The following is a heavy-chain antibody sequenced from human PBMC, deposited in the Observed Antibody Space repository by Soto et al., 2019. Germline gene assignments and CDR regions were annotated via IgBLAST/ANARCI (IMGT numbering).Heavy chain of an antibody. CDR1: GGTFSSSA. J-gene: IGHJ5*02. CDR3: SNGHYSSSSRGWFDP. V-gene: IGHV1-69*01. CDR2: IIPIFGTA. Sequence: QVQLVQSGAEVKKPGSSVKVSCKASGGTFSSSAISWVRQAPGQGLEWMGGIIPIFGTADYAQKFQGRVTITADESTTTAYMELSSLRPADTAVYYCSNGHYSSSSRGWFDPWGQGNLVIVSS. D-gene: IGHD6-13*01.